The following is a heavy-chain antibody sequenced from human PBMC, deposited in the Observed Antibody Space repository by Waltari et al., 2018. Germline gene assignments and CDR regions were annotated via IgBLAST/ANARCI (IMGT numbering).Heavy chain of an antibody. V-gene: IGHV3-66*02. CDR1: GFTVSSNY. CDR3: ARVSRIFGPYGMDV. Sequence: EVQLVESGGGLVQPGGSLRLSCAASGFTVSSNYMSWVRQAPGKGLEWVSVIYSGGSTYYADSVKGRFTISRDNSKNTLYLQMNSLRAEDTAVYYCARVSRIFGPYGMDVWGQGTTSPSP. D-gene: IGHD3-3*01. J-gene: IGHJ6*02. CDR2: IYSGGST.